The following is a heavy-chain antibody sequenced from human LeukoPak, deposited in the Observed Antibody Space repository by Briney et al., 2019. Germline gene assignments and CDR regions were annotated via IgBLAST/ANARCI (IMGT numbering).Heavy chain of an antibody. D-gene: IGHD3-3*01. Sequence: SETLSLTCTVSGGSISSYYWSWIRQPPGKGLEWIGYIYYSGSTNYNPSLKSRVTISVDTSKNQFSLKLSSVIAADTAVYYCVRSGYYNPFNYYYGMDVWGQGTTVTVSS. CDR2: IYYSGST. V-gene: IGHV4-59*01. CDR3: VRSGYYNPFNYYYGMDV. CDR1: GGSISSYY. J-gene: IGHJ6*02.